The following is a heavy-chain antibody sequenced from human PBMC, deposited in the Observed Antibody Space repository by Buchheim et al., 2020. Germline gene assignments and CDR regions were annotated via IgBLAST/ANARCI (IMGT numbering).Heavy chain of an antibody. CDR3: AKDLATAQTYYYGMDV. V-gene: IGHV3-43D*04. Sequence: EMQLVESGGVVVQPGGSLRLSCAASGFTFDDYAMHWVRQAPGKGLEWVSLISWDGGRTYYADSVKGRFTIPRHNSKNSLYLQMNSLRAEDTASYYCAKDLATAQTYYYGMDVWGQETT. D-gene: IGHD1-1*01. CDR2: ISWDGGRT. J-gene: IGHJ6*02. CDR1: GFTFDDYA.